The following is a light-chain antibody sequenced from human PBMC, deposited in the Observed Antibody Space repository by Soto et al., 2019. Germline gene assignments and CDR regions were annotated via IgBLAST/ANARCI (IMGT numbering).Light chain of an antibody. Sequence: DIQMTQSPSSLSASVGDRVTITCQASQDISNYLNWYQQKLGKVPKLLIYDASNLETGVPSRFSGSGSGTDFTFTISSLQPEDIATYYCQQYSHLITFGQGTRLEMK. V-gene: IGKV1-33*01. J-gene: IGKJ5*01. CDR1: QDISNY. CDR3: QQYSHLIT. CDR2: DAS.